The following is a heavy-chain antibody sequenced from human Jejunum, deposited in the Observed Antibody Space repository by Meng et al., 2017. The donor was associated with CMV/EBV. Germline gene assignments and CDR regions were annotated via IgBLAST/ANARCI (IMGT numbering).Heavy chain of an antibody. D-gene: IGHD2-15*01. CDR2: TRYDGINK. J-gene: IGHJ6*02. V-gene: IGHV3-30*02. CDR1: FTFSRYA. Sequence: FTFSRYAMHCVRPAPGKGLEWVAFTRYDGINKYHADYVKGRFTISKDFSKNTLYLQMNSLRVEDTAVYYCAKDRGSGGNGYGMDVWGQGTTVTVSS. CDR3: AKDRGSGGNGYGMDV.